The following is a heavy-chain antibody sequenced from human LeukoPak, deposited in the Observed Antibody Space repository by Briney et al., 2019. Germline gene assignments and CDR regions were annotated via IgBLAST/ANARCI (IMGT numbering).Heavy chain of an antibody. CDR1: GFTFSSYS. V-gene: IGHV3-48*01. CDR2: IHSSGNTI. CDR3: ARKFGY. Sequence: GGSLRLSCAVSGFTFSSYSMNWVRQAPGKGLEWVSYIHSSGNTIYYADSVKGRFTISRDNANNSLYLQMNSLRAEDTAVYYCARKFGYWGQGTLVTVSS. J-gene: IGHJ4*02.